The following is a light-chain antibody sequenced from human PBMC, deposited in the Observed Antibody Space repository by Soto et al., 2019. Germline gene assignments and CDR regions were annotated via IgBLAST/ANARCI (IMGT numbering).Light chain of an antibody. CDR1: SSNNATKT. V-gene: IGLV1-44*01. CDR2: SNN. CDR3: AAWDDSLNGRYV. J-gene: IGLJ1*01. Sequence: QSVLTQPPSASGTPGQRGTISCSGRSSNNATKTVNWYQQLPGTAPKLLIYSNNQLPSGVPGLFSGSKSGTSASLAISGLQSEDEADYYCAAWDDSLNGRYVFGTGTKVTVL.